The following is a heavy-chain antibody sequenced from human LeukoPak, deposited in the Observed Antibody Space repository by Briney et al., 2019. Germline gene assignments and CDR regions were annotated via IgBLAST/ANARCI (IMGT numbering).Heavy chain of an antibody. D-gene: IGHD3-16*01. CDR2: FYCSGST. V-gene: IGHV4-39*01. CDR3: ARLRSPATILYYFDY. Sequence: SETLSLTCTVSGGSISSSSYCWGWIRQPPGKGLEWIGSFYCSGSTYCNPSLKSRVTISVDTSKSQFSLKLSSVTAADTAVYYCARLRSPATILYYFDYWGQGTLVTVSS. J-gene: IGHJ4*02. CDR1: GGSISSSSYC.